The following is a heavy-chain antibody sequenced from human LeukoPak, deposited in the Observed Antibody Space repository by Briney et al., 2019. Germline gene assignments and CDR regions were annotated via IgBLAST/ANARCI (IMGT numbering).Heavy chain of an antibody. Sequence: ASVKVSCKASGYTFTSYGISWVRQAPGQGLEWMGWISAYNGNTNYAQKLQGRVTMTTDTSTSTAYMELSSLRSEDTAVYYCARDRYYDSSGIRGDWFDPWGQGTLVTVSS. CDR1: GYTFTSYG. J-gene: IGHJ5*02. D-gene: IGHD3-22*01. CDR3: ARDRYYDSSGIRGDWFDP. V-gene: IGHV1-18*01. CDR2: ISAYNGNT.